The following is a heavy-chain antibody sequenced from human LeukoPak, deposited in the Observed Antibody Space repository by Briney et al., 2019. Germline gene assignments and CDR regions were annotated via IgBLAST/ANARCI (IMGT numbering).Heavy chain of an antibody. CDR3: ARGGSYFYY. V-gene: IGHV1-69*05. D-gene: IGHD1-26*01. J-gene: IGHJ4*01. CDR2: IIPIFGTA. CDR1: GGTFSSYA. Sequence: SVKVSCKXSGGTFSSYAISWVRQAPGQGLEWMGRIIPIFGTANYSQKFQGRVTITTDESTSTAYMELSSLRSEDTAVYYCARGGSYFYYWGQGTLVTGSS.